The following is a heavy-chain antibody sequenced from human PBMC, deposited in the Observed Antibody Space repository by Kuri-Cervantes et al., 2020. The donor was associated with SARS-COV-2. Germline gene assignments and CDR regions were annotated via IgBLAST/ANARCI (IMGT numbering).Heavy chain of an antibody. J-gene: IGHJ4*02. CDR2: INHSGST. V-gene: IGHV4-34*01. CDR1: GGSFSGYY. Sequence: SQTLSLTCAVYGGSFSGYYWSWIRQSPGKGLEWIREINHSGSTNYNPSLKSRVTISVDTSKNQFSLKLSSVTAADTAVYYCARGASYGDFDYWGQGTLVTVSS. D-gene: IGHD4-17*01. CDR3: ARGASYGDFDY.